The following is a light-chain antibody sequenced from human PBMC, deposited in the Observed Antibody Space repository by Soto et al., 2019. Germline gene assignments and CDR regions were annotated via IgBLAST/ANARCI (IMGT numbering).Light chain of an antibody. V-gene: IGKV1-39*01. Sequence: DIQMTQSPSSLSASVGDRVTITCRASQTISTYLDWYQQNPGKAPKLLIYAASSLQSGVPSRFSGSGSVTDFTLTISSLQPEDFATYYCQQSSNIPYTFGQGTKLEIK. J-gene: IGKJ2*01. CDR3: QQSSNIPYT. CDR1: QTISTY. CDR2: AAS.